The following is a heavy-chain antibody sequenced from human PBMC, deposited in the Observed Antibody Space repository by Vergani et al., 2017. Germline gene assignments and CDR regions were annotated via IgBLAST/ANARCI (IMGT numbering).Heavy chain of an antibody. CDR3: ARDGARSGYYDSSGYSFDY. Sequence: QVQLVQSGAEVKKPGASVKVSCKASGYTFTSYYMHWVRQAPGQGLEWMGIINPSGGSTNYAQKFQGRVTITADESTSTAYMELSSLRSEDTAVYYCARDGARSGYYDSSGYSFDYWGQGTLVTVSS. D-gene: IGHD3-22*01. J-gene: IGHJ4*02. V-gene: IGHV1-46*01. CDR2: INPSGGST. CDR1: GYTFTSYY.